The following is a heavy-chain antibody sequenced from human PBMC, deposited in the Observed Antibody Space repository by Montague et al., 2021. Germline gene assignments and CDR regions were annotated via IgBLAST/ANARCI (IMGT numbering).Heavy chain of an antibody. V-gene: IGHV3-23*01. D-gene: IGHD2-15*01. CDR2: ISASSDNI. Sequence: SLRLSCAVSGLTFDNCAMTWVRQAPGKGLEWVSGISASSDNIYYADSVKGRVTISRDNSKNTLYLQMRDLRAEDTAVYYCARDQRGGTYFDYWGQGTLVTVPS. CDR1: GLTFDNCA. CDR3: ARDQRGGTYFDY. J-gene: IGHJ4*02.